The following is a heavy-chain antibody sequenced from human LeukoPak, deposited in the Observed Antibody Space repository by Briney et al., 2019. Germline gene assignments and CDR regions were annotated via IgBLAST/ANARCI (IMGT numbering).Heavy chain of an antibody. Sequence: GGSLRLSCVASGFTFSSYEMNWVRQAPGKGLEWVSYISSSGGTIYYADSVKGRFTISRDNAKNSLYLQMNSLRVEDTAVYYCARGFSGWSWYYDYWGQGTLVTVSS. CDR3: ARGFSGWSWYYDY. CDR2: ISSSGGTI. D-gene: IGHD6-19*01. J-gene: IGHJ4*02. CDR1: GFTFSSYE. V-gene: IGHV3-48*03.